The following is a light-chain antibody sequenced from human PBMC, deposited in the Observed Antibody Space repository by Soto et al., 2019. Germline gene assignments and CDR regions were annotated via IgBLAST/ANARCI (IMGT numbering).Light chain of an antibody. Sequence: QLVLTQPPSMSGAPGQRVTISCTGSSSNIGAGYDVHWYQQLPGTAPKLLIYNNSNRPSGVPDRFSGSKSGTSASLAITGLQAEDEADYYCQSYDSSLSGVVFGGGTQLTVL. CDR2: NNS. J-gene: IGLJ2*01. CDR1: SSNIGAGYD. CDR3: QSYDSSLSGVV. V-gene: IGLV1-40*01.